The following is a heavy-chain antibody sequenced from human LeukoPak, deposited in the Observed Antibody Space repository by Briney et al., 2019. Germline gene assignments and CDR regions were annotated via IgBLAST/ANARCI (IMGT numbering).Heavy chain of an antibody. CDR2: IYRGGST. J-gene: IGHJ3*02. CDR1: GFTVSSNY. CDR3: AKGRVYALGAFDI. Sequence: PGGSLRLSCAASGFTVSSNYMSWVRQAPGKGLEWVSVIYRGGSTYYADSVKGRFTISRDNSRNTLYLQMNSLRAEDTAVYYCAKGRVYALGAFDIWGQGTMVIVSS. V-gene: IGHV3-53*01. D-gene: IGHD5/OR15-5a*01.